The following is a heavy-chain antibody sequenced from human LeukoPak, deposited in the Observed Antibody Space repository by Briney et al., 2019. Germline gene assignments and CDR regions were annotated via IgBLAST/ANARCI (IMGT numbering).Heavy chain of an antibody. CDR1: GFTFTNDF. Sequence: PGGSLRLSCAASGFTFTNDFMTWVRQAPGKGLEWVANMKVDGSDIHYVDSVKGRFTISRDNAKDSLYLQMNSLRAEDTAVYYCVRESIGFDYWGQGTLVTVSS. D-gene: IGHD2-15*01. V-gene: IGHV3-7*01. CDR2: MKVDGSDI. J-gene: IGHJ4*02. CDR3: VRESIGFDY.